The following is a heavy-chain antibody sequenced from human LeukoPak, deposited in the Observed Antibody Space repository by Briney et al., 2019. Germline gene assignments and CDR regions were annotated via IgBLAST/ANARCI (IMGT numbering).Heavy chain of an antibody. V-gene: IGHV1-2*04. CDR1: GGTFSSYA. CDR2: INPNSGGT. J-gene: IGHJ4*02. CDR3: AKGRGYGRGKYYFDY. Sequence: GASVKVSCKASGGTFSSYAISWVRQAPGQGLEWMGWINPNSGGTNYAQKFQGWVTMTRDTSISTAYMELSRLRSDDTAVYYCAKGRGYGRGKYYFDYWGQGTLVTVSS. D-gene: IGHD5-12*01.